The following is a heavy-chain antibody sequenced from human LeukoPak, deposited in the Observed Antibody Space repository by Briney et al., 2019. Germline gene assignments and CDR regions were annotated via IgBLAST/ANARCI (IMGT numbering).Heavy chain of an antibody. Sequence: PGGSLRLSCAASGFTFSSYAMHWVRQAPGKGLEWVAVISYDGSNKYYADSVKGRFTISRDNSKNTLYLQMNSLRSDDTAVYYCARDHYDSSGYSDYWGQGTLVTVSS. J-gene: IGHJ4*02. V-gene: IGHV3-30-3*01. CDR1: GFTFSSYA. D-gene: IGHD3-22*01. CDR2: ISYDGSNK. CDR3: ARDHYDSSGYSDY.